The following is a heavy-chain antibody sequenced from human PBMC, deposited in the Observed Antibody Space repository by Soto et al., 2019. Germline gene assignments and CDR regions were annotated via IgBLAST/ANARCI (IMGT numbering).Heavy chain of an antibody. J-gene: IGHJ6*02. V-gene: IGHV5-51*01. CDR1: GYSFTTYW. CDR3: ARSGSGIYERSKYYFYGMDV. CDR2: IYPGDSDT. Sequence: GESLKISCKGSGYSFTTYWIAWVRQMPGKGLEWLGIIYPGDSDTKYSPSFQGQVTISADKSISTAYLQWRSLEASDTAMYYCARSGSGIYERSKYYFYGMDVWRQGTTVTVSS. D-gene: IGHD3-10*01.